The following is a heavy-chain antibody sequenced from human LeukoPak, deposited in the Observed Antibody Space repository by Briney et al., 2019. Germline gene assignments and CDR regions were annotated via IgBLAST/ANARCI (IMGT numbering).Heavy chain of an antibody. CDR1: GYPFTGYD. CDR3: ARAGYYYGSGSYSVPGYYYYMDV. Sequence: ASVKVSCKPSGYPFTGYDMHWVRQSPGQRLGWWGGINPNSGGTNYAQKFQGRVTMTRYTSISTAYMELSRLRSDDTAVYYCARAGYYYGSGSYSVPGYYYYMDVWGKGTTVTISS. CDR2: INPNSGGT. V-gene: IGHV1-2*02. J-gene: IGHJ6*03. D-gene: IGHD3-10*01.